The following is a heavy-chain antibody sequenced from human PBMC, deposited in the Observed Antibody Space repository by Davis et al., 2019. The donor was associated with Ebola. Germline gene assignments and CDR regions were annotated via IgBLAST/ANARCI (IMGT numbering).Heavy chain of an antibody. Sequence: GGSLRPSCEASGFTFPEYGMYWVRQVPGKRLDWVSLIKGVGGTTYYGDSVKGRFTTSRDNSKNSLDLQMNNLRPEDTAFYYCVKGVFDSWGQGTLVTVSS. J-gene: IGHJ5*01. CDR2: IKGVGGTT. CDR1: GFTFPEYG. CDR3: VKGVFDS. V-gene: IGHV3-43*02.